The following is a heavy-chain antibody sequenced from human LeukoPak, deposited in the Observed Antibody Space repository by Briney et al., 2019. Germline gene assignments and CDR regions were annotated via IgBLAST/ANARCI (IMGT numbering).Heavy chain of an antibody. CDR1: GFTLGRYA. CDR3: AKGSSGGRPYYFDS. J-gene: IGHJ4*02. V-gene: IGHV3-23*01. D-gene: IGHD3-10*01. Sequence: GGSLRLSCEASGFTLGRYAMAWVRQAPGKGLEWISAINNGGDYTYSADSVKGRFTISRDISKNTLYLQMSGLRAEDTAIYYCAKGSSGGRPYYFDSWGQGTLVTVSS. CDR2: INNGGDYT.